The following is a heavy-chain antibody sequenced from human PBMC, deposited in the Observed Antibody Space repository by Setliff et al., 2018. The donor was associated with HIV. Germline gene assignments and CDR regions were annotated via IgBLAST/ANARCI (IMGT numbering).Heavy chain of an antibody. CDR3: VRGRIEGRTVFDT. D-gene: IGHD2-8*02. V-gene: IGHV3-74*01. J-gene: IGHJ4*02. Sequence: PGGSLRLSCVGSGFKIEEYAMAWVRQVPGKGLEWVSSISGDGTRTAYADSAKGRFTISRDNAANTLYLQVDGLRGEDSAVYYCVRGRIEGRTVFDTWGLGTLVTVSS. CDR2: ISGDGTRT. CDR1: GFKIEEYA.